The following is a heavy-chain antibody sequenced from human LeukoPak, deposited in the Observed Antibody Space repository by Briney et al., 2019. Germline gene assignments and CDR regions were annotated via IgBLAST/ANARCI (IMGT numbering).Heavy chain of an antibody. J-gene: IGHJ4*02. CDR1: GGSLRYYY. CDR2: INHSGTT. CDR3: ASIPGIAAY. Sequence: SETLSLTCGVYGGSLRYYYWSWIRQPPGKGLKWIGEINHSGTTNYNPSLKSRVTMSVDTSKNQFSLSLSSVTAADTAVYYCASIPGIAAYWGQGTLVTVSS. V-gene: IGHV4-34*01. D-gene: IGHD6-13*01.